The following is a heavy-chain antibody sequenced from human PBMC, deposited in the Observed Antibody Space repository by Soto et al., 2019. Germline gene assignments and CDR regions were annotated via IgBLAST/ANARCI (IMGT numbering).Heavy chain of an antibody. V-gene: IGHV4-31*03. CDR1: GGSITSGGFY. CDR2: IFHSGST. CDR3: ARSGYSYGPNPLLY. D-gene: IGHD5-18*01. Sequence: PSETLSLTCSVSGGSITSGGFYWSWIRQHPEKGLEWIAYIFHSGSTDFNPSLKGRIIISADTSKNQFSLKLTSVTAADTAVYYCARSGYSYGPNPLLYWGQGALVTVSS. J-gene: IGHJ4*02.